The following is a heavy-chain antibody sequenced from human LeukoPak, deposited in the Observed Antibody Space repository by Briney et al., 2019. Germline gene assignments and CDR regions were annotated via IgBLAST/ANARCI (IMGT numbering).Heavy chain of an antibody. V-gene: IGHV1-69*05. J-gene: IGHJ4*02. CDR2: IIPIFGTA. CDR1: GGTFSSYA. CDR3: ARAPDYSNYNEAFDY. Sequence: SVKVSCKASGGTFSSYAISWVRQAPGQGLEWMGGIIPIFGTANYAQKFQGRVTITTDESTSTAYMELSSLRSEDTAVYYCARAPDYSNYNEAFDYWGQGTLVTVSS. D-gene: IGHD4-11*01.